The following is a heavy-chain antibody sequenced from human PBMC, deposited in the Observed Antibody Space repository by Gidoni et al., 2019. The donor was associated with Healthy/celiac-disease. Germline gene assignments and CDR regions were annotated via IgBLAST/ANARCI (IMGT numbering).Heavy chain of an antibody. CDR1: GYTFTGYY. V-gene: IGHV1-2*02. CDR3: ARDATGEGFDWAPLGWFDP. Sequence: QVQLVQSGAEVKKPGASVKVSCKASGYTFTGYYLHWVRQAPGQGLEWMGWINPNSGGTNYAQKFQGRVTMTRDTSISTAYMELSRLRSDDTAVYYCARDATGEGFDWAPLGWFDPWGQGTLVTVSS. D-gene: IGHD3-9*01. CDR2: INPNSGGT. J-gene: IGHJ5*02.